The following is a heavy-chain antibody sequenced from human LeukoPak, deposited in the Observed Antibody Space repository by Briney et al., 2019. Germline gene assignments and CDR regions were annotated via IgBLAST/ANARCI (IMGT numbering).Heavy chain of an antibody. CDR2: INHSGST. CDR1: GGSFSGYY. D-gene: IGHD6-13*01. Sequence: SETLSLTCAVYGGSFSGYYWSWIRQPPGKGLEWIGEINHSGSTNYNPSLKSRVTISVDTSKNQFPLKLSSVTAADTAVYYCARRGIAAAGPFDYWGQGTLVTVSS. CDR3: ARRGIAAAGPFDY. J-gene: IGHJ4*02. V-gene: IGHV4-34*01.